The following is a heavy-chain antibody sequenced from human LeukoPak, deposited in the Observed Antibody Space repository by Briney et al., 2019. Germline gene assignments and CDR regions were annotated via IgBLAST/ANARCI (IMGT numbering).Heavy chain of an antibody. D-gene: IGHD6-25*01. CDR1: GGSISSYY. CDR3: ARDGDSGGWFDS. V-gene: IGHV4-59*01. J-gene: IGHJ5*01. Sequence: SETLSLTCTVSGGSISSYYWSWIRQPAGKGLECIGYIYYSGSTKYNPSLNSRATISLDTSKNQFFLKLTSVTAADTAVYYCARDGDSGGWFDSWGQGALVTVSS. CDR2: IYYSGST.